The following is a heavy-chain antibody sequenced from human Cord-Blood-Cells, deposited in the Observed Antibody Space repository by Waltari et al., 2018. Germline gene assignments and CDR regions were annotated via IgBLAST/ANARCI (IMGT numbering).Heavy chain of an antibody. J-gene: IGHJ5*02. CDR1: GGSISSSSYY. Sequence: QLQLQESGPGLVKPSETLSLTCTVPGGSISSSSYYWGWIRPPPGKGLEWIGSIYYSGSTYYNPSLKSRVTISVDTSKNQFSLKLSSVTAADTAVYYCARRYCSSTSCYNWFDPWGQGTLVTVSS. V-gene: IGHV4-39*01. CDR3: ARRYCSSTSCYNWFDP. CDR2: IYYSGST. D-gene: IGHD2-2*01.